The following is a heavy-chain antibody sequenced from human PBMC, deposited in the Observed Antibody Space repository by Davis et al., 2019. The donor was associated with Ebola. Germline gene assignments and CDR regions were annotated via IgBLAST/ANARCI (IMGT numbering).Heavy chain of an antibody. Sequence: SVKVSCKASGGTFSSYAISWVRQAPGQGLEWMGGIIPIFGTANYAQKFQGRVTITAGESTSTAYMELSSLRSEDTAVYYCASADSSWYGRNDYWGQGTLVTVSS. D-gene: IGHD6-13*01. CDR1: GGTFSSYA. J-gene: IGHJ4*02. V-gene: IGHV1-69*13. CDR3: ASADSSWYGRNDY. CDR2: IIPIFGTA.